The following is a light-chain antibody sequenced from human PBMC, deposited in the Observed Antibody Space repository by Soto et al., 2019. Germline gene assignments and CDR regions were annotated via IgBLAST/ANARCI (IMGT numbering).Light chain of an antibody. Sequence: QSVLTQPASVSGSPGQSINISCTGTSSDVGGYNYVSWYQQHPGKAPKLMIYEVNNRPSGVSNRFSGSKSGNTASLTISGLQAEDEAYYYCSSHTTSGTLIFGGGTKLTVL. CDR2: EVN. CDR3: SSHTTSGTLI. V-gene: IGLV2-14*01. CDR1: SSDVGGYNY. J-gene: IGLJ2*01.